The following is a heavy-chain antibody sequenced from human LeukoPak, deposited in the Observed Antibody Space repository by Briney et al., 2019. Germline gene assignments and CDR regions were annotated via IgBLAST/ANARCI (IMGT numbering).Heavy chain of an antibody. Sequence: ASVKVSCKASGYTFTTYDINWVRQATGQGLGWMGWMNPNSGNTGYAQKFQGRVTITRNTSISTAYMELSSLRSEDTAVYYCARGLPFPAPHPFDYWGQGTLVTVSS. CDR1: GYTFTTYD. J-gene: IGHJ4*02. CDR2: MNPNSGNT. V-gene: IGHV1-8*01. CDR3: ARGLPFPAPHPFDY. D-gene: IGHD6-25*01.